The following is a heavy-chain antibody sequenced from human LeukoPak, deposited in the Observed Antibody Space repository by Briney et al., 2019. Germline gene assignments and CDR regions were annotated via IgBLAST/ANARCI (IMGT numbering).Heavy chain of an antibody. Sequence: PSQTLSLTCTVSGGSISSGSYYWSWIRQPPGKGLEWIGYIYYSGSTNYNPSLKSRVTISVDTSKNQFSLKLSSVTAADTAVYYCARVDSGSYYVFDPWGQGTLVTVSS. V-gene: IGHV4-61*01. CDR1: GGSISSGSYY. CDR2: IYYSGST. CDR3: ARVDSGSYYVFDP. D-gene: IGHD1-26*01. J-gene: IGHJ5*02.